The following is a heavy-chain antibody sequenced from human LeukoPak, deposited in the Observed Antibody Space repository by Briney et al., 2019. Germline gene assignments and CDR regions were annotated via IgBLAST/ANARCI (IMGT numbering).Heavy chain of an antibody. V-gene: IGHV3-66*01. J-gene: IGHJ6*02. CDR2: LYSGGST. Sequence: GGSLRLSCAASGFSVSDTYMSWVRQAPGKGLEWVSLLYSGGSTHYADSVKGRFTISRDKSKNMLSLQMNSLRAEDTAVYYCASTGGYGSGTYDYYYFGMDVWGQGTTVTVSS. CDR1: GFSVSDTY. D-gene: IGHD3-10*01. CDR3: ASTGGYGSGTYDYYYFGMDV.